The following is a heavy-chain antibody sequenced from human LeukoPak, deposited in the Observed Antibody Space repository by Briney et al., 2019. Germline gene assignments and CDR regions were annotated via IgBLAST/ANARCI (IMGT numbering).Heavy chain of an antibody. D-gene: IGHD1-26*01. CDR1: GVSIGSFY. J-gene: IGHJ2*01. CDR3: ARGLSGRGSWFFDL. Sequence: SEPLSLTCNVSGVSIGSFYWNWIRQPPGKELEWIGYIYNSGSANYIPSLKSRLTISLDTPRNQVSLNLTSVTAADTAVYYCARGLSGRGSWFFDLWGRGTLVTVSS. CDR2: IYNSGSA. V-gene: IGHV4-59*01.